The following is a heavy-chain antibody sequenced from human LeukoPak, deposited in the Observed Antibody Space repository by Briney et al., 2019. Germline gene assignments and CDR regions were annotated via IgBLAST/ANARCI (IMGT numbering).Heavy chain of an antibody. CDR1: GGSFRTYP. CDR2: LTQFFRRT. Sequence: SVKVSCKASGGSFRTYPISWVRQAPGQGLEWMGGLTQFFRRTNYTQKFQGRLTITTDESSSTAYMELSDLRSDDTAVYYCATSESGRSWDWFAPWGQGTLVTVST. J-gene: IGHJ5*02. CDR3: ATSESGRSWDWFAP. D-gene: IGHD3-10*01. V-gene: IGHV1-69*05.